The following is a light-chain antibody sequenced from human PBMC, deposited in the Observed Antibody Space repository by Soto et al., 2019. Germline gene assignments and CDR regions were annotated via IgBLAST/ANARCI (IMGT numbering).Light chain of an antibody. V-gene: IGKV3-11*01. Sequence: EIVFTQSPATLSLSPGERATLSCRASQSVNSYLAWYQQKPGQVPRLLSYDASNRATGVPARFSCRGSGTHFTLTIRSLEPEDFAVYCCQQRRDLPLTFGGGTKVEIK. J-gene: IGKJ4*01. CDR3: QQRRDLPLT. CDR1: QSVNSY. CDR2: DAS.